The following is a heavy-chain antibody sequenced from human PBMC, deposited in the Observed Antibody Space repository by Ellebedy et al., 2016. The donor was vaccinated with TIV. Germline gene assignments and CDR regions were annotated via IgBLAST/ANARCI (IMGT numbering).Heavy chain of an antibody. D-gene: IGHD2-2*01. CDR1: GSTFSRYW. CDR2: IKQDGRDN. Sequence: PGGSLRLSCADSGSTFSRYWMTWVRQPPGKGLEWVANIKQDGRDNYYVDSVRGRFTISRDNAKSSLYLQRNSLTVEDTAVYYCARRYCTISRCFAASCVSLDMWGQGTMATVSS. J-gene: IGHJ3*02. CDR3: ARRYCTISRCFAASCVSLDM. V-gene: IGHV3-7*01.